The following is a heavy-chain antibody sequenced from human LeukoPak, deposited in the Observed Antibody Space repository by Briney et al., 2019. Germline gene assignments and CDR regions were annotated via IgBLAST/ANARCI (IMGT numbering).Heavy chain of an antibody. J-gene: IGHJ5*02. CDR2: IYYSGST. CDR1: GGSISSSSYY. V-gene: IGHV4-39*07. Sequence: SETLSLTCSVSGGSISSSSYYWGWIRQPPGKGLEWIGSIYYSGSTYYNPSLKSRVTISVDTSKNQFSLKLSSVTATDTAVYYCAREPGQLALYNWFDPWGQGTLVTVSS. CDR3: AREPGQLALYNWFDP. D-gene: IGHD6-6*01.